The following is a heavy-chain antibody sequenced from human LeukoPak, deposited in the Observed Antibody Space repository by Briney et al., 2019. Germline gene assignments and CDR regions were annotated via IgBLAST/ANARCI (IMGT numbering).Heavy chain of an antibody. D-gene: IGHD3-22*01. Sequence: GGSLRLSCAASGFTFSSYWMSWVRQAPGKGLEWVANIKQDGSEKYYVDSVKGRFTISRDNAKNSLYLQMNSLRAEDTAVYYCARDPLYYYDSSGSDYWGQGTLVTVSS. J-gene: IGHJ4*02. CDR1: GFTFSSYW. V-gene: IGHV3-7*01. CDR2: IKQDGSEK. CDR3: ARDPLYYYDSSGSDY.